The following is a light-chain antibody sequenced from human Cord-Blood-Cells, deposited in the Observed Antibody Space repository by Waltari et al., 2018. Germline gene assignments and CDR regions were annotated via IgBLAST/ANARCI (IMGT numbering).Light chain of an antibody. J-gene: IGKJ2*03. V-gene: IGKV3-20*01. CDR3: QQYGSSPPYS. CDR2: GAS. CDR1: QSVSSSY. Sequence: EIVLTQPPGTLSLSPGERATLSCRSSQSVSSSYLAWYQQKPGQAPRLLIYGASSRANGIPYRFSGSGSGTDFTLTISRLEPEDFAVYYCQQYGSSPPYSFGQGTKLEIK.